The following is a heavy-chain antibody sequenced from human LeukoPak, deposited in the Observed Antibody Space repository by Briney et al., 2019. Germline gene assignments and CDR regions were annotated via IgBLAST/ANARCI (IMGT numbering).Heavy chain of an antibody. CDR1: GFTFSSYW. V-gene: IGHV3-7*01. CDR3: ASESTLTLTGY. J-gene: IGHJ4*02. CDR2: IKQDGSEK. D-gene: IGHD4-11*01. Sequence: GWSLRLSCAASGFTFSSYWMSWVRQAPGKGLEWVANIKQDGSEKYYVDSVKGRFTISRDNAKNSLYLQMNSLRAEDTAVYYCASESTLTLTGYWGQGTLVRVSS.